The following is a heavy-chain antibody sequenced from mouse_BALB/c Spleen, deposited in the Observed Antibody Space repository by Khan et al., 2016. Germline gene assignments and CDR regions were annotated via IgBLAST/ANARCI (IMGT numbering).Heavy chain of an antibody. CDR2: INTYTGEP. CDR1: GYTFTNYG. D-gene: IGHD2-3*01. Sequence: QIQLVQSGPELKKPGETVKISCKASGYTFTNYGMNWVKQAPGKGLKWMGWINTYTGEPTYADDFKGRVAFSLETSASTAYLQINNLKNEDTATYSCARRTIYDGDYDANDYWGQGTAVTVSA. CDR3: ARRTIYDGDYDANDY. J-gene: IGHJ4*01. V-gene: IGHV9-3-1*01.